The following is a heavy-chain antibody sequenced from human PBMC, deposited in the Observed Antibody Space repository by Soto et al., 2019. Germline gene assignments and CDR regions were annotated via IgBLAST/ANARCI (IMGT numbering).Heavy chain of an antibody. V-gene: IGHV3-9*01. Sequence: QPGGSLRLSCLASGFTFDDYGMHWVRHAPGKGLEWVAGISWNSGSLQYVGSVRGRFTISRDNANKAVYLQMNSLRPSDTAIYYCAKGGYSGPRLECGYWGQGVQVTVSS. CDR1: GFTFDDYG. D-gene: IGHD5-12*01. CDR3: AKGGYSGPRLECGY. J-gene: IGHJ4*02. CDR2: ISWNSGSL.